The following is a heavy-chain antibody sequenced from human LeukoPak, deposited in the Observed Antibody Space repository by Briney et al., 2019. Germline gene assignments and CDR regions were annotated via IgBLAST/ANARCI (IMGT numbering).Heavy chain of an antibody. CDR2: IYYSGST. J-gene: IGHJ4*02. CDR3: ARCPLVVVTGFDY. D-gene: IGHD3-22*01. Sequence: SETLSLTCSVSGGSISSSSYYWGWICQPPGKGLEWIGSIYYSGSTDYNPSLKSRVTISVDTSKNQFSLKLSSVTAADTAVYYCARCPLVVVTGFDYWGQGALVTVSS. CDR1: GGSISSSSYY. V-gene: IGHV4-39*07.